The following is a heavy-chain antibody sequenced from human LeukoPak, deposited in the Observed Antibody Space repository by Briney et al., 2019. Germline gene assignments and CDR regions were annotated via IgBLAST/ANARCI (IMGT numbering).Heavy chain of an antibody. V-gene: IGHV3-74*01. D-gene: IGHD2-8*01. J-gene: IGHJ2*01. Sequence: PGGSLRLSCSASGFALSSYWMHCVRQVPGKGLVWVSRINIDGSIITYADSVKGRFTISRDNAKDTLYVQMNSLRAEDTAVYYCATELRDYWYFDLWGRGTLVTVSS. CDR1: GFALSSYW. CDR3: ATELRDYWYFDL. CDR2: INIDGSII.